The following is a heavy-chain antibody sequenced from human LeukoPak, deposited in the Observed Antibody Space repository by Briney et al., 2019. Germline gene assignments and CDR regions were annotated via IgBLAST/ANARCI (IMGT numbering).Heavy chain of an antibody. J-gene: IGHJ6*03. D-gene: IGHD4-17*01. Sequence: SVKVSCKASGGTFSSYAISWVRQAPGQGLEWMGGIIPIFGTANYAQKFQGRVTIPADKSTSTAYMELSSLRSEDTAVYYCAKTTYGDYGDANYYYFYYMDVWGKGTTVTVSS. CDR2: IIPIFGTA. V-gene: IGHV1-69*06. CDR1: GGTFSSYA. CDR3: AKTTYGDYGDANYYYFYYMDV.